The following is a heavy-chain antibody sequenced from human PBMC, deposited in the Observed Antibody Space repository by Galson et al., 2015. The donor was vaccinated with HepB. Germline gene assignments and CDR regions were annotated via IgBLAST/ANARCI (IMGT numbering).Heavy chain of an antibody. CDR2: INPNSGGT. CDR3: ARDAAYCAGDCDSEYFQH. J-gene: IGHJ1*01. V-gene: IGHV1-2*04. D-gene: IGHD2-21*02. CDR1: GYTFTSYS. Sequence: SVKVSCKASGYTFTSYSMHWVRQAPGQGLEWMGWINPNSGGTNYAQKFQGWVTMTRDTSISTAYMELRRLRSDDTAVYYCARDAAYCAGDCDSEYFQHWGPGTLVSASP.